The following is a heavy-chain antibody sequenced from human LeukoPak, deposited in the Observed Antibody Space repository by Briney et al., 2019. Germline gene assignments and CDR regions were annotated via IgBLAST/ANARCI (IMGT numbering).Heavy chain of an antibody. V-gene: IGHV3-20*04. D-gene: IGHD6-13*01. Sequence: GGSLRLSCAASGFTFDDYGVSWVRQAPGKGLEWVSGINWNGGSTGYADSVKGRFTISRDNAKNSLYLQMNSLRAEDTALYYCARGTLKAAATDFDYWGQGTLVTVSS. CDR3: ARGTLKAAATDFDY. CDR1: GFTFDDYG. J-gene: IGHJ4*02. CDR2: INWNGGST.